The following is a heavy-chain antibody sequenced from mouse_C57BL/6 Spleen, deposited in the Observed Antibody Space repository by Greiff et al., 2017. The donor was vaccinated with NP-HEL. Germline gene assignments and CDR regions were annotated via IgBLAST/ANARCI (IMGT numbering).Heavy chain of an antibody. Sequence: EVQLVESGGGLVQPGGSLSLSCAASGFTFTDYYMSWVRQPPGQALEWLGFIRNKANGYTTEYSASVKGRFTISRDNSQRILYLQMNALRAEDSATYYCARSGGGGYSYYAMDYWGQGTSVTVSS. D-gene: IGHD2-3*01. CDR2: IRNKANGYTT. V-gene: IGHV7-3*01. CDR1: GFTFTDYY. J-gene: IGHJ4*01. CDR3: ARSGGGGYSYYAMDY.